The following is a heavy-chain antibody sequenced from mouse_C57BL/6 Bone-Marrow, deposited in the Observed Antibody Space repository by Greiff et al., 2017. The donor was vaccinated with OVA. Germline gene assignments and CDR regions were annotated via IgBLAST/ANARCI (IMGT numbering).Heavy chain of an antibody. D-gene: IGHD3-2*02. J-gene: IGHJ3*01. Sequence: QVQLQQPGAELVKPGASVKMSCKASGYTFTSYWITWVKQRPGQGLEWIGDIYPGSGSTNYNEKFKSKATLTVDTSSSTAYMQLSSLTSEDSAVYYWARGGQLRLHLAWFAYWGQGTLVTVSA. CDR2: IYPGSGST. V-gene: IGHV1-55*01. CDR1: GYTFTSYW. CDR3: ARGGQLRLHLAWFAY.